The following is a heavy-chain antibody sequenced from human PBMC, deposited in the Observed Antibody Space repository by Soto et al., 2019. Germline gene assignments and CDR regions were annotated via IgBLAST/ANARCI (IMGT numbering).Heavy chain of an antibody. CDR3: ARDSALEMATITGYYYYGMDV. CDR2: IIPIFGTA. V-gene: IGHV1-69*01. J-gene: IGHJ6*02. Sequence: QVQLVQSGAEVKKPGSSVKVSSKASGGTFSSYAISWVRQAPGQGLEWMGGIIPIFGTANYAQKFQGRVTITADESTSTAYMELSSLRSEDTAVYYCARDSALEMATITGYYYYGMDVWGQGTTVTVSS. CDR1: GGTFSSYA. D-gene: IGHD5-12*01.